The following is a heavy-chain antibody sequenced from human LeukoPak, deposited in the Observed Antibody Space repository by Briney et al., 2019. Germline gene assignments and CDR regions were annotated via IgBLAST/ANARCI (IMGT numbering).Heavy chain of an antibody. CDR2: ISGNGGYT. J-gene: IGHJ4*02. V-gene: IGHV3-64*01. CDR1: GFVFSTFA. D-gene: IGHD5-24*01. CDR3: ARDLFSGAEMATFDY. Sequence: PGGSLRLSCAASGFVFSTFAIHWVRQAPGKGLEYVSGISGNGGYTDYANSVKGRFTISRDNFKNTLYLQMGSLRAEDMAVYYCARDLFSGAEMATFDYWGRGFLVTVSS.